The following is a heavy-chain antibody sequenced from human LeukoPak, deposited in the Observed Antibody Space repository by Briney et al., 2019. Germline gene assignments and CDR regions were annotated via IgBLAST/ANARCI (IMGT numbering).Heavy chain of an antibody. V-gene: IGHV4-39*07. J-gene: IGHJ6*02. Sequence: PSETLSLTCTVSGGSISSSSYYWSWIRQPPGKGLEWIGEINHSGSTNYNPSLKSRVTISVDTSKNQFSLKLSSVTAADTAVYYCARAGITMVRGVIKNIYYYGMDVWGQGTTVTVSS. CDR1: GGSISSSSYY. CDR2: INHSGST. CDR3: ARAGITMVRGVIKNIYYYGMDV. D-gene: IGHD3-10*01.